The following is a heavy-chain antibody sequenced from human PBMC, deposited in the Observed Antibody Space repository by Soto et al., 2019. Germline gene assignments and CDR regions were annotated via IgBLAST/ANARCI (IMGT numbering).Heavy chain of an antibody. V-gene: IGHV3-15*07. D-gene: IGHD6-13*01. J-gene: IGHJ5*02. CDR2: IKNNGGAT. CDR3: SADLGPAYSSNNWLDP. Sequence: EVQLVESGGDLVKPGGSLRLSCAASGFTFTHAWLHWVRQAPGKGLEMVARIKNNGGATDYAPFVKGRFTISRDDSKDTVHLQMSSLRTDDTAICYCSADLGPAYSSNNWLDPWGQGTLVTVS. CDR1: GFTFTHAW.